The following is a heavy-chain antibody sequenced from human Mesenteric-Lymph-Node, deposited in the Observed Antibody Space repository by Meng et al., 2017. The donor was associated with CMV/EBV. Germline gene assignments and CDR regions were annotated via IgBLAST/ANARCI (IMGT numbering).Heavy chain of an antibody. Sequence: GGSLRLSCAASGFTFSSYSMIWVRQAPGKGLEWVSSISSSSSYIYYADSVKGRFTISRDNAKNSLYLQMSSLRAEDTAVYYCATIPSIATRPLDYWGQGTLVTVSS. V-gene: IGHV3-21*01. CDR3: ATIPSIATRPLDY. D-gene: IGHD6-6*01. J-gene: IGHJ4*02. CDR1: GFTFSSYS. CDR2: ISSSSSYI.